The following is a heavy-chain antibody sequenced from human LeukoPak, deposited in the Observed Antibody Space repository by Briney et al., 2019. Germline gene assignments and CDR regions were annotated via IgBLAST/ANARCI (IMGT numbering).Heavy chain of an antibody. CDR2: INHSGST. CDR3: ARGSGSYRNIYFDY. J-gene: IGHJ4*02. V-gene: IGHV4-34*01. CDR1: GGSFSGYY. D-gene: IGHD1-26*01. Sequence: PSETLSLTCAVYGGSFSGYYWSWIRQPPGKGLEWIGEINHSGSTNYNPSLKSRVTISVDTSKNQFSLKLSSVTAADTAVYYCARGSGSYRNIYFDYWGQGTLVTVSS.